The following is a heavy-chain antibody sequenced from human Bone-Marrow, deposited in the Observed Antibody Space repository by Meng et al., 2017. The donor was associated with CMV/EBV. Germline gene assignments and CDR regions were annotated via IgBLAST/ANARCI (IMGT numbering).Heavy chain of an antibody. CDR3: ARGAVYYKHDPPIYRPHHL. V-gene: IGHV3-30-3*01. CDR1: GFYFSRSA. D-gene: IGHD3-10*01. J-gene: IGHJ3*01. CDR2: ISHDGDYK. Sequence: GGSLRLSCAASGFYFSRSAMHWIRQTSGRWLEWVAVISHDGDYKDYADFVKGRFTISRDNSKNTLSLHMDSLRPDDTATYYCARGAVYYKHDPPIYRPHHLWGQGKVVNVSS.